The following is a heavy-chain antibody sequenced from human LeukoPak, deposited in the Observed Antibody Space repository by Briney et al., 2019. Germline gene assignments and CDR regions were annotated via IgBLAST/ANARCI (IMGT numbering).Heavy chain of an antibody. V-gene: IGHV4-4*07. J-gene: IGHJ4*02. CDR3: ARANYIWGSYVY. D-gene: IGHD3-16*01. CDR1: GGSISDYF. CDR2: MSTSGNT. Sequence: PSETLSLTCIVSGGSISDYFWSWIRQPAGKGLEWIGHMSTSGNTNYNPSLKSRVTMSLDTSKNQFSLKVNPVTAADTAVYCCARANYIWGSYVYWGQGTLVTVSS.